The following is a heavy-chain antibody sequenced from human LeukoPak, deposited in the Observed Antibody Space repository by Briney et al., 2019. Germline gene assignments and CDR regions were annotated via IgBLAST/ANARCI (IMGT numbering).Heavy chain of an antibody. V-gene: IGHV3-21*01. Sequence: GGSLRLSCAASGNYWMHWVRQAPGKGLEWVSSISSSSSYIYYADSVKGRFTISRDNAKNSLYLQMNSLRAEDTAVYYCARPGYSSGWYSYYYYGMDVWGQGTTVTVSS. J-gene: IGHJ6*02. CDR3: ARPGYSSGWYSYYYYGMDV. D-gene: IGHD6-19*01. CDR1: GNYW. CDR2: ISSSSSYI.